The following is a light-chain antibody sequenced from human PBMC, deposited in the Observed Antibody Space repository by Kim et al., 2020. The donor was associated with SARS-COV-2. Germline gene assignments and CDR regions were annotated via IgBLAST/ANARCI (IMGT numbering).Light chain of an antibody. CDR2: RNN. CDR3: AAWDDSLSGWV. Sequence: QSVLTQPPSASGTPGQRVTISCSGSSSNIGSNYVYWYQQLPGTAPKLLIYRNNQRPSGVPDRFSGSKFAPSASLAISGLRSEDEADYYCAAWDDSLSGWVFGGGTKLTVL. J-gene: IGLJ3*02. V-gene: IGLV1-47*01. CDR1: SSNIGSNY.